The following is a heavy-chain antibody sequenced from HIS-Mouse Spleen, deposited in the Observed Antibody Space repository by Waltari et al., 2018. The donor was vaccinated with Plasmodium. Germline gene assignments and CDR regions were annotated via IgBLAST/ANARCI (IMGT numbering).Heavy chain of an antibody. CDR1: GYTFTSYY. D-gene: IGHD2-15*01. CDR2: INPSGGST. V-gene: IGHV1-46*01. Sequence: MGSGYTFTSYYMHWVRQAPGQGLEWMGIINPSGGSTSYAQKFQGRVTMTRDTSTSTVYMELSSLRSEDTAVYYCARDRTDCSGGSCYWFDPWGQGTLVTVSS. J-gene: IGHJ5*02. CDR3: ARDRTDCSGGSCYWFDP.